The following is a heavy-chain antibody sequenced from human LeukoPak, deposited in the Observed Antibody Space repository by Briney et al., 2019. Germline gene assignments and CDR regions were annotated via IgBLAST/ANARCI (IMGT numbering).Heavy chain of an antibody. J-gene: IGHJ4*02. V-gene: IGHV4-59*08. CDR2: IYYSGST. CDR1: GGAISSDY. Sequence: SETLSLTCTVSGGAISSDYWSWIRQPPGKGLEWIGYIYYSGSTNYNPSLKSRVTISVDTSKNQFSLKLSSVTAADTAMYYCARQGGSGSHIAYWGQGTLVTVSS. CDR3: ARQGGSGSHIAY. D-gene: IGHD3-10*01.